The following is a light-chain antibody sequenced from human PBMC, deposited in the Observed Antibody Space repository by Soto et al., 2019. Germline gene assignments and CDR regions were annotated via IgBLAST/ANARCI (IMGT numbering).Light chain of an antibody. CDR1: SSDVGGYNF. Sequence: QSVLTQPASVSGSPGQSITISCTGSSSDVGGYNFVSWYQQHPGKAPKLIIHEVSNRPSGVSNRFSGSKSGNTASLTISGLQAEDEAVYYCCSHSASVTWMFGGGTKVTVL. J-gene: IGLJ3*02. CDR3: CSHSASVTWM. CDR2: EVS. V-gene: IGLV2-14*03.